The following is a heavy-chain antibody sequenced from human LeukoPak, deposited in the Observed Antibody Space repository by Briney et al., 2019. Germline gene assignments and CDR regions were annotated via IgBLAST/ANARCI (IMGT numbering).Heavy chain of an antibody. J-gene: IGHJ3*02. Sequence: PSETLSLTCTVSGYSISSGYYWGCIRQPPGKGLEWIGSIDQSGSTYYNPSLKSRVTISLDTSKSQFSLRLSSVTAADTAVYYCAKDTVGATFPGAFDIWGQGTMVTVSS. CDR2: IDQSGST. D-gene: IGHD1-26*01. V-gene: IGHV4-38-2*02. CDR3: AKDTVGATFPGAFDI. CDR1: GYSISSGYY.